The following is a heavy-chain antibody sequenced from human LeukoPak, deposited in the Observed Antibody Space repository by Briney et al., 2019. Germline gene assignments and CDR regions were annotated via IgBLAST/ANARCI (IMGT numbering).Heavy chain of an antibody. J-gene: IGHJ4*02. Sequence: SETLSLTCSVSGRSISSSSYYWGWIRQPPGKGLEWIGSIYYSGSTYYNPSHKSRVTIPVDTSKNQISSKLSSVTAPDTAVYYCARHAPPYHYYGSGSSFDYWGQGTLVTVSS. CDR2: IYYSGST. V-gene: IGHV4-39*01. CDR3: ARHAPPYHYYGSGSSFDY. CDR1: GRSISSSSYY. D-gene: IGHD3-10*01.